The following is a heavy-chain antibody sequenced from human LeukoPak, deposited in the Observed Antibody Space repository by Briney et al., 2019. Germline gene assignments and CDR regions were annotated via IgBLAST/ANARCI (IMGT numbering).Heavy chain of an antibody. J-gene: IGHJ4*02. D-gene: IGHD3-10*01. CDR1: GDSISNYY. Sequence: PSETLSLTCTVSGDSISNYYWSWIRQPAGKGLDWIGRIYTSGSTNYNPSLKSRVTMSVDTSKNRFSLKLSSVTAADTAVYYCARVSLVRGAPDYYFDYWGQGTLVTVSS. CDR3: ARVSLVRGAPDYYFDY. CDR2: IYTSGST. V-gene: IGHV4-4*07.